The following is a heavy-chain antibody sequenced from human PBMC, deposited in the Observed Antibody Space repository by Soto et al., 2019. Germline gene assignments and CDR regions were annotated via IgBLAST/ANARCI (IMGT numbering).Heavy chain of an antibody. V-gene: IGHV3-48*02. Sequence: GGSLRLSCAASGFTFSSYSMNWVRQAPGKGLEWVSYISSSSSTIYYADSVKGRFTISRDNAKNSLYLQMNSLRDEDTAVYYCAREQPLPWGYSGYDYFNYGMDVWGKGTTVTVSS. D-gene: IGHD5-12*01. CDR1: GFTFSSYS. CDR3: AREQPLPWGYSGYDYFNYGMDV. CDR2: ISSSSSTI. J-gene: IGHJ6*04.